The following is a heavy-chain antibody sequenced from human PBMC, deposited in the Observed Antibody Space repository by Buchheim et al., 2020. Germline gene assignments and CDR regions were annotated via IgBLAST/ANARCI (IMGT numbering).Heavy chain of an antibody. CDR3: VSSGGY. J-gene: IGHJ4*02. CDR2: TNGDGSAK. Sequence: EVQLVESGGGLVQPGGSLRLSCVASGFTLSTYWMTWVRQAPGKGREWVATTNGDGSAKNHVDSVKGRFIISNDRTENSLSLQMNSLRAEDTAVYYCVSSGGYWGQGTL. V-gene: IGHV3-7*01. D-gene: IGHD3-16*01. CDR1: GFTLSTYW.